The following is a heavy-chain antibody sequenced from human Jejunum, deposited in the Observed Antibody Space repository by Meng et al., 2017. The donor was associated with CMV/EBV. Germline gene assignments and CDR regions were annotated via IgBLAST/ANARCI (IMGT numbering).Heavy chain of an antibody. D-gene: IGHD1-1*01. J-gene: IGHJ4*02. CDR3: AKGSTTGTTASDY. V-gene: IGHV3-23*01. CDR1: GFTFSTFA. Sequence: SGFTFSTFAMSWVRQAPGKGLEWLSSIIPGSHRTFYADSVEGRFTISRDNSKNTLFLQMNSLRAEDTAIYYCAKGSTTGTTASDYWGQGTLGTVSS. CDR2: IIPGSHRT.